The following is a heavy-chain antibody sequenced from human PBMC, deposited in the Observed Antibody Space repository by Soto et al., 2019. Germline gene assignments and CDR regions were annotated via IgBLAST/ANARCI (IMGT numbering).Heavy chain of an antibody. D-gene: IGHD3-10*01. V-gene: IGHV1-18*01. CDR1: GYTFTSYG. Sequence: ASVKVSCKASGYTFTSYGISWVRQAPGQGLEWMGWISAYNGNTNYAQKLQDRVTMTTDTSTSAAYMELRSLRSDDTAVYYCARGPGAMVRGVNDYWGQGTLVTVSS. CDR2: ISAYNGNT. CDR3: ARGPGAMVRGVNDY. J-gene: IGHJ4*02.